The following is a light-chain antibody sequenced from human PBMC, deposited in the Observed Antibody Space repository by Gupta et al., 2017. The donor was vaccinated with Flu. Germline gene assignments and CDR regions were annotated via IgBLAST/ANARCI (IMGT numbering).Light chain of an antibody. CDR1: QSISSY. CDR2: AAS. CDR3: QQSDSTPPWT. J-gene: IGKJ5*01. Sequence: DIQMTQSPSSLSASVGDRVTITCRASQSISSYLNWYQQKPGKAPKLLIYAASSLQSGVPSRFSGSGSGTDFTRTISSLQPEDFATYYCQQSDSTPPWTFGQGTRLEIK. V-gene: IGKV1-39*01.